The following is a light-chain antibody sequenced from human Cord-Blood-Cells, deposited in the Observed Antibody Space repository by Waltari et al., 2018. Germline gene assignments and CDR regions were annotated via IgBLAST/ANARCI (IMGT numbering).Light chain of an antibody. CDR2: YDS. CDR3: QVWDSSSDHRYV. V-gene: IGLV3-21*04. CDR1: NIGSKN. Sequence: SYVLTQPPSVSVAPGKTARITCGGNNIGSKNVHWYQQKPGQAPVLVIYYDSDRPSGIPDRFSGSNSGNTATLTISRVEAGDEDDYYCQVWDSSSDHRYVFGTGTKVTVL. J-gene: IGLJ1*01.